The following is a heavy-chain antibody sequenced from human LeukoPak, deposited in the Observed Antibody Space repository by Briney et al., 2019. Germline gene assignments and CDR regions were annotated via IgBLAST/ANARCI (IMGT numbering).Heavy chain of an antibody. D-gene: IGHD6-19*01. CDR2: IKQDGSEK. V-gene: IGHV3-7*03. CDR3: AKDHGGIAVAPYYFDY. Sequence: GGSLRLSCAASGFTFSSYWMSWVRQAPGKGLEWVANIKQDGSEKYYVDSVKGRFTISRDNSKNTLYLQMNSLRAEDTAVYYCAKDHGGIAVAPYYFDYWGQGTLVTVSS. J-gene: IGHJ4*02. CDR1: GFTFSSYW.